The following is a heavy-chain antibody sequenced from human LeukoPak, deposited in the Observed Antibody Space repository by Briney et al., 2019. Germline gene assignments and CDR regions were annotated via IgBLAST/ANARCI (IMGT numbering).Heavy chain of an antibody. V-gene: IGHV1-2*02. J-gene: IGHJ3*02. CDR2: INPNSGGT. D-gene: IGHD3-22*01. CDR1: GYTFTSNA. Sequence: ASVKVSCKASGYTFTSNAMNWVRQAPGQGLEWMGWINPNSGGTNYAQKFQGRVTMTRDTSISTAYMELSRLRSDDTAVYYCARGGYYYDSSGYDAFDIWGQGTMVTVSS. CDR3: ARGGYYYDSSGYDAFDI.